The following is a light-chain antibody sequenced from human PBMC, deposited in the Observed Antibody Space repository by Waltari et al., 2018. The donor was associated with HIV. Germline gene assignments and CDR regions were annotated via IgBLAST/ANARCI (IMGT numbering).Light chain of an antibody. J-gene: IGKJ1*01. Sequence: LQMTQSPSSVSASVGARVTITCRSSQGISSWLAWYQQKPGKAPKLLIYGASNLHTGVPSRFSGSGSGTDFTRTISSLQPEDFATYYCHQANSLLPMPFGQGTKVDIK. CDR1: QGISSW. CDR2: GAS. V-gene: IGKV1-12*01. CDR3: HQANSLLPMP.